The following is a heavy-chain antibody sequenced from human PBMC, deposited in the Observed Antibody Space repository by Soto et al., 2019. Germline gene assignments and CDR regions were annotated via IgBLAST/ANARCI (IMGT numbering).Heavy chain of an antibody. J-gene: IGHJ4*02. CDR1: GFTFSSYS. CDR2: ISNTGGST. CDR3: AKSFSTWYEFDD. Sequence: EVQLLESGGGLVQPWGSLRLSCAASGFTFSSYSMSWVRQAPGKGLEWVSSISNTGGSTYYADSVKGRFTISRDNSKNTLYLQMNSLRAEDTAVYYCAKSFSTWYEFDDWGQGTLVTVSS. D-gene: IGHD6-13*01. V-gene: IGHV3-23*01.